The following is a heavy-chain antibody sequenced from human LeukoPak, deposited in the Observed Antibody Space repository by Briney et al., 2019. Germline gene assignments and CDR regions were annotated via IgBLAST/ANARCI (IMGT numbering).Heavy chain of an antibody. V-gene: IGHV1-58*01. CDR1: GFTFTSSA. CDR3: AAGLGDTRGYYYVFGLS. D-gene: IGHD3-22*01. CDR2: IVVGSGNT. Sequence: ASVKVSCKASGFTFTSSAVQWVRQARGQRLEWIGWIVVGSGNTNYAQKFQERVTITRDMSTSTAYMELSSLRSEDTAVYYCAAGLGDTRGYYYVFGLSWGQGTLVTVSS. J-gene: IGHJ4*02.